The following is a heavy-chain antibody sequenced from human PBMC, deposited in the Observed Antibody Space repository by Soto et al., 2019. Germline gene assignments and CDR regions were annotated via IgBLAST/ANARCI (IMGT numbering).Heavy chain of an antibody. J-gene: IGHJ5*02. Sequence: SVKVSCKASGGTFSSYSISWVLQAPGQGLEWMGGIIPIFGTASYAQKFQGRVTITADESTSTAYMELSSLRSEDTAVYYCARAVRGVGVVNFFGWFDPWGQGTLVTVSS. CDR1: GGTFSSYS. CDR3: ARAVRGVGVVNFFGWFDP. CDR2: IIPIFGTA. D-gene: IGHD3-3*01. V-gene: IGHV1-69*13.